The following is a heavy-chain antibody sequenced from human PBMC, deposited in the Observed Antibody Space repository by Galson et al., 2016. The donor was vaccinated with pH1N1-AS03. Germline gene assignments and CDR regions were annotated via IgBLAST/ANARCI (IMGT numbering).Heavy chain of an antibody. CDR3: ARGDGYNYYFDY. V-gene: IGHV5-51*03. Sequence: QSGAEVKKPGESLMISCKASGFRFATYWIAWVRQLPGKGLEWMGFIYPGDSDTKYSPSFQGQVTISADKSISTAYLRWNSLTASDTDMYYCARGDGYNYYFDYWGQGTLVTVSS. CDR1: GFRFATYW. D-gene: IGHD5-24*01. J-gene: IGHJ4*02. CDR2: IYPGDSDT.